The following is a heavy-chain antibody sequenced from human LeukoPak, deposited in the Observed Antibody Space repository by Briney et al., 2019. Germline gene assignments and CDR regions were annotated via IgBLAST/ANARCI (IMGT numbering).Heavy chain of an antibody. D-gene: IGHD3-9*01. Sequence: SCKASGGTFSSYAISWVRQAPGQGLEWMGSIYYSGSTFYIPSLKSRLTISLDTSKNQFSLKLSSVTAADTAVYYCARDKGHFDVDYWGQGTLVTVSS. CDR1: GGTFSSYA. CDR3: ARDKGHFDVDY. CDR2: IYYSGST. J-gene: IGHJ4*02. V-gene: IGHV4-39*07.